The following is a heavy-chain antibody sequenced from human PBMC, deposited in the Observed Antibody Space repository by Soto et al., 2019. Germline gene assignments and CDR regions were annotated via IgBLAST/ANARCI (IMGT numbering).Heavy chain of an antibody. CDR2: IYSGGST. CDR3: ARDPQRGDYEPRTFDY. J-gene: IGHJ4*02. CDR1: GFTVSSNY. Sequence: EVQLVESGGGLVQPGGSLRLSCAASGFTVSSNYMSWVRQAPGKGLEWVSVIYSGGSTYYADSVKGRFTISRDNSKNTLYLQMNSLRAEDTAVYYCARDPQRGDYEPRTFDYWGQGTLVTVSS. V-gene: IGHV3-66*01. D-gene: IGHD4-17*01.